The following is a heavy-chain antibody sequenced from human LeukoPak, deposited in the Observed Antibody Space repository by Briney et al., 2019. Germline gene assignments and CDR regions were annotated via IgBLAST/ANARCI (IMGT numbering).Heavy chain of an antibody. Sequence: GGSLRLSCAASGFSFAYYAMHWVRQAPGKGLEWVSLITANGDSTYYADSVKGRFTISRDNSKNSLYLQMNSLRTEDTALYYCAKVGSSSVITFAGFDPWGQGTLVTVSS. CDR3: AKVGSSSVITFAGFDP. V-gene: IGHV3-43*02. D-gene: IGHD3-22*01. J-gene: IGHJ5*02. CDR2: ITANGDST. CDR1: GFSFAYYA.